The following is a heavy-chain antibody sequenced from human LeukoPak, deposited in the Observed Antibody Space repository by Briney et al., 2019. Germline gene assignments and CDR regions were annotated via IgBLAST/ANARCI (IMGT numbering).Heavy chain of an antibody. CDR1: GGSISSYY. CDR2: IYYSGST. V-gene: IGHV4-59*01. Sequence: SETLSLTCTVSGGSISSYYWSWIRQPPGKGLEWIGYIYYSGSTNYNPSLKSRVTISVDTSKNQFSLKLSSVTAADTAVYYCARGWGVTAILGWFDPWGHGTLVTVSS. J-gene: IGHJ5*02. D-gene: IGHD2-21*02. CDR3: ARGWGVTAILGWFDP.